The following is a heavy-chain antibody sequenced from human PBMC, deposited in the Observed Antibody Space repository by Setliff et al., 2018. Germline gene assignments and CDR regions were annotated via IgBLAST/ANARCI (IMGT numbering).Heavy chain of an antibody. D-gene: IGHD3-22*01. J-gene: IGHJ5*02. CDR1: GYTLKTYG. V-gene: IGHV1-69*13. Sequence: SVKVSCKASGYTLKTYGFIWVRQAPGQGPEWMGGIIPIYGSTNNAEKFQGRVTFSADESMSTVYMELSSLTSADTALYYCARDALYDSNDRNSYYGNWLDPWGQGTQVTVSS. CDR2: IIPIYGST. CDR3: ARDALYDSNDRNSYYGNWLDP.